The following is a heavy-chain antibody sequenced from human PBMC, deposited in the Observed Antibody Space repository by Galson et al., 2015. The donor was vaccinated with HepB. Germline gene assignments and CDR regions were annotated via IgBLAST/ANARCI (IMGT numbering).Heavy chain of an antibody. CDR2: IIPIFGTA. V-gene: IGHV1-69*06. J-gene: IGHJ5*02. CDR3: HQGEWELGFDP. Sequence: SVKVSCKASGGTFSSYAISWVRQAPGQGLEWMGGIIPIFGTANYAQKFQGRVTIAADKSTSTAYMELSSLRSEDTAVYYCHQGEWELGFDPWGQGTLVTVSS. D-gene: IGHD1-26*01. CDR1: GGTFSSYA.